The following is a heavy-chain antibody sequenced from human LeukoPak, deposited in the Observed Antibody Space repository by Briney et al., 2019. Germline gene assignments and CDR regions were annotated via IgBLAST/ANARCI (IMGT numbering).Heavy chain of an antibody. CDR1: GFTVSSNY. J-gene: IGHJ4*02. CDR2: IYSGGST. D-gene: IGHD2-15*01. Sequence: PGGSLGLSCAASGFTVSSNYMSWVRQAPGKGLEWVSVIYSGGSTYYADSVKGRFTISRDNSKNTLYLQMNSLRAEDTAVYYCARDYCSGGSCHFDYWGQGTLVTVSS. V-gene: IGHV3-53*01. CDR3: ARDYCSGGSCHFDY.